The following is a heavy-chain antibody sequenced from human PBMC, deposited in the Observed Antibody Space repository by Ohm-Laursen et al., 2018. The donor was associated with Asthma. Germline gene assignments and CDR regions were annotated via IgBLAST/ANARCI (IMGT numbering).Heavy chain of an antibody. CDR2: ISYDGSNK. CDR1: GFTFSSYG. Sequence: SSLRLSCTASGFTFSSYGMHWVRQAPGKGLEWVAVISYDGSNKYYADSVKGRFTISRDNSKNTLYLQMNSLRAEDTAVYYCAKDHRLREGPIQHWGQGTLVTVSS. D-gene: IGHD3-16*01. CDR3: AKDHRLREGPIQH. J-gene: IGHJ1*01. V-gene: IGHV3-30*18.